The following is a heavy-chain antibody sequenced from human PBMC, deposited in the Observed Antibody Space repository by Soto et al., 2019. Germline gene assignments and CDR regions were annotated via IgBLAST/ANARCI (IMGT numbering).Heavy chain of an antibody. D-gene: IGHD3-10*01. CDR1: GGSFSGYY. V-gene: IGHV4-39*01. CDR2: IYYSGST. J-gene: IGHJ5*02. CDR3: ATYGSGSYWFDP. Sequence: SETLSLTCAVYGGSFSGYYWGWIRQPPGKGLEWIGSIYYSGSTSYKPSLKSRVTMSVDTSMNQFSLRLSSVTAADTAVYYCATYGSGSYWFDPWGQGTLVTVSS.